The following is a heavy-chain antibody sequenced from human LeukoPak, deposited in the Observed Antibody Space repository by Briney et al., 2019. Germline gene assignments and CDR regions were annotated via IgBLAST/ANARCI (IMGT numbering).Heavy chain of an antibody. V-gene: IGHV4-59*01. J-gene: IGHJ3*02. Sequence: PSETLSLTCTVSGGSISSYYWSWIRQPPGKGLEWIGYIYYSGSTNYNPSLKSRVTISVDTSKNQFSLKLSSVTAADTAVYYCARSTQDDAFDIWGQGTMVTVSS. CDR3: ARSTQDDAFDI. CDR2: IYYSGST. CDR1: GGSISSYY.